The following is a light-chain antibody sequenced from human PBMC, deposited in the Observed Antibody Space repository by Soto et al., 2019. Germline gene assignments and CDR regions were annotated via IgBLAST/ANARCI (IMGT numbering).Light chain of an antibody. CDR1: QSIDSRW. J-gene: IGKJ4*01. V-gene: IGKV3-20*01. Sequence: EIVLTQSPDTLSLSPGERATLSCRASQSIDSRWLAWNQQKPGQAPRLLIYTTSSRATGIPDRFSGSGSGTDFTLTISRLEPDDFAVYYCQLVDDSVAFGGGTKVEMK. CDR2: TTS. CDR3: QLVDDSVA.